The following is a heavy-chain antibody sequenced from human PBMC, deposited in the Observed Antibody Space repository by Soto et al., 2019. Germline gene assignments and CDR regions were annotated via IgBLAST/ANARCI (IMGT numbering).Heavy chain of an antibody. CDR1: GVSLRGQS. Sequence: PSETLSLTWAVVGVSLRGQSWNWIRQSPGKGLEWFGELDQSGGTNYTPSLKSRAIISDDTSKNQFSLTLTSVTAAVTAVYYCAREESHGSSGESLDVWVQGTTVNVSS. D-gene: IGHD6-6*01. J-gene: IGHJ6*02. CDR2: LDQSGGT. CDR3: AREESHGSSGESLDV. V-gene: IGHV4-34*01.